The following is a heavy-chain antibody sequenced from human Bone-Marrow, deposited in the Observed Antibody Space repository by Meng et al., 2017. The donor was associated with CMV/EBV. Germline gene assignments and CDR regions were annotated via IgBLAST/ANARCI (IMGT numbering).Heavy chain of an antibody. J-gene: IGHJ4*02. CDR2: IKQDGSEK. D-gene: IGHD5-12*01. Sequence: GESLKISCAASGFTFSSYWMSWVRQAPGKGLEWVANIKQDGSEKYYVDSVKGRFTISRDNAKNSLYLQMNSLRAEDTAVYYCARDLGHSGYDYWGQGTLVTVSS. CDR3: ARDLGHSGYDY. CDR1: GFTFSSYW. V-gene: IGHV3-7*01.